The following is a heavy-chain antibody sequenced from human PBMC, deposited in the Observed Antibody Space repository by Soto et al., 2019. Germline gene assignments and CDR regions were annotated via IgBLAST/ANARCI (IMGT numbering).Heavy chain of an antibody. D-gene: IGHD3-10*01. CDR2: IIPILGIA. CDR3: ASPAGEFEEVGWFDP. CDR1: GGTFSSYT. V-gene: IGHV1-69*02. Sequence: QVQLVQSGAEVKKPGSSVKVSCKASGGTFSSYTISWVRQPPGQGLEWMGRIIPILGIANYAQKFQGRVTITADKSTSTAHMELSSLRSEDTAVYSCASPAGEFEEVGWFDPWCQGTLVTVSS. J-gene: IGHJ5*02.